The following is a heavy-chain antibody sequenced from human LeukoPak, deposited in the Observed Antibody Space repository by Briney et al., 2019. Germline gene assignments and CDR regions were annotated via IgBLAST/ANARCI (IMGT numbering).Heavy chain of an antibody. V-gene: IGHV3-20*04. CDR2: INWNGGST. J-gene: IGHJ4*02. Sequence: GGSLRLSCTASGFTFGDYAMCWVRQAPGKGLEWVSGINWNGGSTGYADFVKGRFTISRDNAKNSLYLQMNSLRAEDTAVYYCARVDHFDYWGQGTLVTVSS. CDR1: GFTFGDYA. CDR3: ARVDHFDY.